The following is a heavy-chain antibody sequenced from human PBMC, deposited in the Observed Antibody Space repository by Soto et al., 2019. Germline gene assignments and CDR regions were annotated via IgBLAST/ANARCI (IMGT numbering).Heavy chain of an antibody. V-gene: IGHV1-69*02. CDR1: GGTFSSYT. Sequence: QVQLVQSGAEVKKPGYSVKVSCKASGGTFSSYTLSWVLQAPGQGLEWMGRILPILGLATYAQKFQGRVTITADKSTSTAYMELSSLRSDDTAVYYCAGGRIAAAGMGWFDPWGQGTLATVSS. D-gene: IGHD6-13*01. CDR3: AGGRIAAAGMGWFDP. CDR2: ILPILGLA. J-gene: IGHJ5*02.